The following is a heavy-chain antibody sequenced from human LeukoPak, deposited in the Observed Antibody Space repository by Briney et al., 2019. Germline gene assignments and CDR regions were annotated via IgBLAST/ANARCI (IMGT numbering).Heavy chain of an antibody. V-gene: IGHV1-2*02. Sequence: GASLRVSCKASGYTFTGNYMHSVRPTPEQGLEWMGWINPNSGGTNYAQKFQGRVTMTRDTSISTAYMELRRLRSDDTAVYYCVTGNQLPLDYYYYMDVWGKGTTVTVSS. J-gene: IGHJ6*03. CDR2: INPNSGGT. CDR3: VTGNQLPLDYYYYMDV. D-gene: IGHD2-2*01. CDR1: GYTFTGNY.